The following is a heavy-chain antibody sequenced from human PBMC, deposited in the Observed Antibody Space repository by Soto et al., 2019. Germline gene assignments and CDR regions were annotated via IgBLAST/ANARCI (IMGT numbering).Heavy chain of an antibody. J-gene: IGHJ6*03. V-gene: IGHV5-51*01. CDR2: THPGDSET. CDR1: GYSFTSYW. Sequence: PGESLKISRKGSGYSFTSYWIGWVRQKTGKGLEWMGVTHPGDSETRYSPSFQGQVTISADKSISTAYLQWSSLKASDTAMYYCARHAASGGDYYYYYMDVWGKGTTVTVSS. D-gene: IGHD2-21*01. CDR3: ARHAASGGDYYYYYMDV.